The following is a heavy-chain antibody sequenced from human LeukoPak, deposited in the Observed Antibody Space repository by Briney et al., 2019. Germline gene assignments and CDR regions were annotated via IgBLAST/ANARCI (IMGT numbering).Heavy chain of an antibody. CDR1: GFTFSTYS. D-gene: IGHD5-12*01. J-gene: IGHJ3*02. Sequence: PGGSLRLSXAASGFTFSTYSMNWVRQAPGKGLEWVSYISSSSSTIYYADSVRGRFTISRDNAKNSLYLQMNSLRAEDTAVYYCAEERGGYSAMDAFDICGQGTMVTVSS. CDR3: AEERGGYSAMDAFDI. CDR2: ISSSSSTI. V-gene: IGHV3-48*01.